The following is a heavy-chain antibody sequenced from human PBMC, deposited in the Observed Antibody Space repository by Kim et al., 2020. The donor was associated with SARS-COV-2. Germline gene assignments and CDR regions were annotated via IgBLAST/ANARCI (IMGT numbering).Heavy chain of an antibody. CDR3: ARDDHVSGSYEWDGY. D-gene: IGHD1-26*01. Sequence: SETLSLTCAVSGGSISSSNWWSWVRQPPGKGLEWIGEIYHSGSTNYNPSLKSRVTISVDKSKNQFSLKLSSVTAADTAVYYCARDDHVSGSYEWDGYWGQGTLVTVSS. J-gene: IGHJ4*02. CDR2: IYHSGST. CDR1: GGSISSSNW. V-gene: IGHV4-4*02.